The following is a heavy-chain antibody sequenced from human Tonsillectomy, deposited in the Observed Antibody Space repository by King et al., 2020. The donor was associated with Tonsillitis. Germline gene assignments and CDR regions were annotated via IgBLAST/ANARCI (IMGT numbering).Heavy chain of an antibody. CDR2: FSYSGST. CDR3: ARAPEEQVGSAFYSYYGMDV. D-gene: IGHD1-26*01. J-gene: IGHJ6*02. V-gene: IGHV4-59*01. Sequence: VQLQESGPGLVKPSETLSLTCSVSGGSISSYHWSWIRQPPGKGLEWIGYFSYSGSTNYNPSLKSRVAMSVDTSKNQVSLKLSSVTAADTAVYYCARAPEEQVGSAFYSYYGMDVWGQGATVTVSS. CDR1: GGSISSYH.